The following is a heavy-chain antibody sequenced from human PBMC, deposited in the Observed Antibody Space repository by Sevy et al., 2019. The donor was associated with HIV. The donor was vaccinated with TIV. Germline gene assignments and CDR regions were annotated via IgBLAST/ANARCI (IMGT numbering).Heavy chain of an antibody. D-gene: IGHD3-3*01. J-gene: IGHJ4*02. CDR2: ISSSSSTI. CDR3: ARAYRGTLEWLPGRHYYFDY. Sequence: GGSLRLSCAASGFTFSSYSMNWVRQAPGKGLEWVSYISSSSSTIYYADSVKGRSTISRDNAKNSLYLQMNSLRDEDTAVYYCARAYRGTLEWLPGRHYYFDYWGQGTLVTVSS. V-gene: IGHV3-48*02. CDR1: GFTFSSYS.